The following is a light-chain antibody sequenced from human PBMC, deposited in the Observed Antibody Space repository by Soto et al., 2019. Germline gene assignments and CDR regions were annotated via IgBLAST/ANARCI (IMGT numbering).Light chain of an antibody. Sequence: QSVLTQPRSVSGSPGQSVTISCTGTSSDVGGYNYVSWYQEQPGKAPKLMIYDVSKRPSGVPDRFSGFKSGNTASLTISGLQAEDEADYYCCSYAGSYSYVFGTGTKV. CDR1: SSDVGGYNY. CDR3: CSYAGSYSYV. CDR2: DVS. J-gene: IGLJ1*01. V-gene: IGLV2-11*01.